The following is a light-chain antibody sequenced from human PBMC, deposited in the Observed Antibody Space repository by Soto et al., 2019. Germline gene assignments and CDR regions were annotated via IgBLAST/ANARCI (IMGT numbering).Light chain of an antibody. CDR2: GAS. J-gene: IGKJ3*01. V-gene: IGKV3-20*01. CDR3: HQHETSPPT. CDR1: EPVSTSF. Sequence: EIVMTQSPATLSVSPGERATLSCRASEPVSTSFLAWYQQKRGQPPRLLIYGASTRATGIPDRFSGSGSGTEFTLTISRVESEDFAVYYCHQHETSPPTFGPGTKVDI.